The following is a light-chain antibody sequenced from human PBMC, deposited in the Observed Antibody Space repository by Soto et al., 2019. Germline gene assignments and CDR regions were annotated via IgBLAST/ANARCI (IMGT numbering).Light chain of an antibody. Sequence: EVVLTQSPGTISLYPGERASLSCRASQIFSSAYLAWYQQKPGQAPRLLLYGASTRATHIPERFSGSVSGTDFTLTTSILEPEDAAVYLFQKYGYSLSPFSQRTQLEI. CDR3: QKYGYSLSP. J-gene: IGKJ2*01. CDR1: QIFSSAY. CDR2: GAS. V-gene: IGKV3-20*01.